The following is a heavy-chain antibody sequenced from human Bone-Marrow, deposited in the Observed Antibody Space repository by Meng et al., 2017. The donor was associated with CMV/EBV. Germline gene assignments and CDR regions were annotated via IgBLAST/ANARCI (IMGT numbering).Heavy chain of an antibody. V-gene: IGHV3-21*01. CDR3: ARERLYQPLWGDALDI. CDR2: ISSSRSYI. CDR1: VTSSTDT. Sequence: VTSSTDTMHWVRQATGKGLEWVASISSSRSYINYADSVKGRFTSTRENAKNSLYLQLSSLRADDTAVYYCARERLYQPLWGDALDIWGQGTMVTVSS. D-gene: IGHD2-2*01. J-gene: IGHJ3*02.